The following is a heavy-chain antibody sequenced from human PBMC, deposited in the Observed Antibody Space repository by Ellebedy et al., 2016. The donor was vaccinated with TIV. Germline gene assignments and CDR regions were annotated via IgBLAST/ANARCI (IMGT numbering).Heavy chain of an antibody. Sequence: MPSETLSLTCTVSGDSMNGYYWNWVRQPPGRGLEWMGSIYSTGSTNFNPSLKSRVNISIDPSKNHFSLNLTSVIAADTSMYYCARGRYYYGSGIYIDYWGQGTLVTVSS. CDR2: IYSTGST. V-gene: IGHV4-59*01. D-gene: IGHD3-10*01. J-gene: IGHJ4*02. CDR1: GDSMNGYY. CDR3: ARGRYYYGSGIYIDY.